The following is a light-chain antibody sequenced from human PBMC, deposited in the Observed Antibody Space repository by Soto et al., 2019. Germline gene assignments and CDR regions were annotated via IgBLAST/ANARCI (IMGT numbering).Light chain of an antibody. CDR2: EVS. CDR3: SSYAGSNNLYV. Sequence: QSVLTQPPSASGSPGQSVTISCTGTSXDIGVYNYVSWYQQHPGKAPKLMIYEVSKRPSGVPDRFSGSKSGNTASLTVSGLQAEDEADYYCSSYAGSNNLYVFGTGTKVTVL. CDR1: SXDIGVYNY. V-gene: IGLV2-8*01. J-gene: IGLJ1*01.